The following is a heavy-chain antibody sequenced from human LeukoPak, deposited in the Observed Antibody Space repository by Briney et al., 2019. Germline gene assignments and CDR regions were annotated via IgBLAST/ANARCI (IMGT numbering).Heavy chain of an antibody. CDR1: GGSISSYY. V-gene: IGHV4-59*01. Sequence: PSETLSLTCTVPGGSISSYYWSWIRQPPGKGLEWIGYIYFSGSTNYNPSLKSRVTISVDTSKNQFSLKLSSVTAADTAVYYCARVRANYFDYWGQGTLVTVSS. J-gene: IGHJ4*02. CDR3: ARVRANYFDY. CDR2: IYFSGST.